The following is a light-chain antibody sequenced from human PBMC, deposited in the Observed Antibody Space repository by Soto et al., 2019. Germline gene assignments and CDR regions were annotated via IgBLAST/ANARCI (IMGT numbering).Light chain of an antibody. Sequence: QSVLTQLASGFGFLGQSIPIPCPGPTIALVGFNYVSWYHQHPGKAPKLRIYVVTNRPSGVSNRFSGSKSGNTASLTISGLQAEDEGHYYCSSYTSSSTLGVFGGGTQLTVL. CDR1: TIALVGFNY. V-gene: IGLV2-14*01. CDR2: VVT. CDR3: SSYTSSSTLGV. J-gene: IGLJ2*01.